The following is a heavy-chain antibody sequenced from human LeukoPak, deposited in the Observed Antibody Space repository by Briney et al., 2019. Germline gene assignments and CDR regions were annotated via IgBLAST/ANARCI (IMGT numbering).Heavy chain of an antibody. J-gene: IGHJ4*02. CDR2: IKSKTDGGTT. Sequence: GGSLRLSCAASGFTFSNAWMSWVRQAPGKGLEWVGRIKSKTDGGTTDYAALVKGRFTISRDDSKNTLYLQMNSLKTEDTAVYYCTTQHYYGSGIIDYWGQGTLVTVSS. D-gene: IGHD3-10*01. CDR3: TTQHYYGSGIIDY. CDR1: GFTFSNAW. V-gene: IGHV3-15*01.